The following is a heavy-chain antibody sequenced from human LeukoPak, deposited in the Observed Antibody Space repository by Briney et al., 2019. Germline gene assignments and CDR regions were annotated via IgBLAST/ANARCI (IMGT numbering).Heavy chain of an antibody. CDR1: GFTFSSYW. J-gene: IGHJ4*02. CDR3: ARGPLAGRSLYY. CDR2: INSDGSIT. V-gene: IGHV3-74*01. D-gene: IGHD3-3*02. Sequence: GGSLRLSCAASGFTFSSYWMHWVRQAPGKGLVWVSRINSDGSITSYADSVKGRFTISRDNAKNTLYLQMNSLRAEDTAVYYCARGPLAGRSLYYLGQGTLVTVSS.